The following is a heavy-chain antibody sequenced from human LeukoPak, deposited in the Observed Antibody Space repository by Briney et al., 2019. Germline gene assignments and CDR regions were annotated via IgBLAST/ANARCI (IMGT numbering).Heavy chain of an antibody. CDR2: ISGSGATT. CDR3: ARGYSGEYGMDV. Sequence: PEGSLRLSCAASGFTFSTYAMSWVRQAPSRGLEWVSAISGSGATTHYADSEQGRFTISRENSKNTLSLQMNSLRADDTAVYYCARGYSGEYGMDVWGQGTTVTVAS. J-gene: IGHJ6*02. V-gene: IGHV3-23*01. D-gene: IGHD5-12*01. CDR1: GFTFSTYA.